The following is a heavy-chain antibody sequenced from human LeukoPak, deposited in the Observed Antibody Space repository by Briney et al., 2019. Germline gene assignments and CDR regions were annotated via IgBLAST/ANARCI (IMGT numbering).Heavy chain of an antibody. D-gene: IGHD2-15*01. CDR3: ARALYCSGGNCYSGTGYFQH. CDR2: IYYSGST. Sequence: SQTLSLTCTVSGGSINSGDYYWSWIRQPPGKGLEWIGYIYYSGSTYYNPSLKSRVTISVDTSKNQFSLKLSSVTAADTAVYYCARALYCSGGNCYSGTGYFQHWGQGTLVTVSS. J-gene: IGHJ1*01. V-gene: IGHV4-30-4*01. CDR1: GGSINSGDYY.